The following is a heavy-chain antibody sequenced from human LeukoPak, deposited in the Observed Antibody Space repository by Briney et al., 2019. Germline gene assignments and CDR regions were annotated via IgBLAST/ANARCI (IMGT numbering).Heavy chain of an antibody. CDR1: GYTFTGYY. CDR2: INPNSGGT. Sequence: ASVKVSCKASGYTFTGYYMHWVREAPGQGLEWMGWINPNSGGTNYARKFQGRVTMTRDTSISTAYMELSRLRSDDTAVYDCAREYYYDSSGYSLGMDVWGQGTTVTVSS. D-gene: IGHD3-22*01. CDR3: AREYYYDSSGYSLGMDV. J-gene: IGHJ6*02. V-gene: IGHV1-2*02.